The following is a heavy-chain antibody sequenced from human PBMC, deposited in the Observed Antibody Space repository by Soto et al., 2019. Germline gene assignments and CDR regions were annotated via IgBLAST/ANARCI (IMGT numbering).Heavy chain of an antibody. CDR3: ARERRSIAGSWLAP. CDR1: GYTFTSYD. CDR2: MNPNSGNT. D-gene: IGHD6-6*01. Sequence: QVQLVQSGAEVKKPGASVKVSCKASGYTFTSYDINWVRQATGQGREWMGWMNPNSGNTADAQKFQGRVTMTSNTSISTAYMALSSLRSEDTVVYCCARERRSIAGSWLAPWGPGPVVTVSS. V-gene: IGHV1-8*01. J-gene: IGHJ5*02.